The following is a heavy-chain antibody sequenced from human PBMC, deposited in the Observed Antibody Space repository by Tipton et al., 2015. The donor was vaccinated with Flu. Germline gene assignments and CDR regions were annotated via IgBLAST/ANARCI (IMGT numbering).Heavy chain of an antibody. Sequence: QLVQSGVEVKKPGESLKISCQVSGYIFTSYWIGWVRQMPGKGLEWMGIIYPGDSETRYSPSFQGQVTISADKSISTAYLQWRSLKASDTAMYYCVRGMGYSYFQPPDYWGQGTLLSVSS. V-gene: IGHV5-51*01. CDR1: GYIFTSYW. D-gene: IGHD5-18*01. CDR3: VRGMGYSYFQPPDY. J-gene: IGHJ4*02. CDR2: IYPGDSET.